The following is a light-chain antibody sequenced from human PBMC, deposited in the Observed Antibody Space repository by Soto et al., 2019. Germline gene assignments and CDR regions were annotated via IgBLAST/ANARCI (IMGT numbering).Light chain of an antibody. V-gene: IGKV3-20*01. J-gene: IGKJ5*01. CDR1: QSVSSTY. Sequence: EIVLTQSPGTLSLSPEERATLSCRASQSVSSTYLAWSQQKPGQAPRLLIYGTSSRATGIPDKFSGRGSGTDFTLTISRVAPEDFAVYYCQQYASLPITFGQGTRLEIK. CDR3: QQYASLPIT. CDR2: GTS.